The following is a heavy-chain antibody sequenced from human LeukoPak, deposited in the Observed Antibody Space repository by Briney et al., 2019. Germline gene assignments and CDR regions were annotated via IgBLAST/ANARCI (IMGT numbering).Heavy chain of an antibody. Sequence: SQTLSLTCTVSGGSISSGSYYWSWIRQPAGKGLEWIGRIYTSGSTNYNPSLKSRVTISVDTSKNQFSLKLSSVTAAATAVYYCARDQPASNWNYYYYYGMDVWGQGTTVTVSS. CDR1: GGSISSGSYY. V-gene: IGHV4-61*02. D-gene: IGHD1-20*01. CDR2: IYTSGST. CDR3: ARDQPASNWNYYYYYGMDV. J-gene: IGHJ6*02.